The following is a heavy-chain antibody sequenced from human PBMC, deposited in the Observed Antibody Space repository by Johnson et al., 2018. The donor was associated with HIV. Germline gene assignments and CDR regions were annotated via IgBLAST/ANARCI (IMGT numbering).Heavy chain of an antibody. CDR2: IRYDGRNK. CDR1: GFTFSIYW. D-gene: IGHD2-15*01. CDR3: AKWQGSSGAFDI. V-gene: IGHV3-30*02. Sequence: QVQLVESGGGLVQPGGSLRLSCAASGFTFSIYWMTWVRQAPGKGLEWVAFIRYDGRNKFYGDSVKGRFTISRDNSKNTLYLQMNSLRGEDTAVYYCAKWQGSSGAFDIWGQGTMVTVSS. J-gene: IGHJ3*02.